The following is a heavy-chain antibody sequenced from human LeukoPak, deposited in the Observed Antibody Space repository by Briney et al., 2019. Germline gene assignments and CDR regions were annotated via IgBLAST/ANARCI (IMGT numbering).Heavy chain of an antibody. Sequence: PGGSLRLSCAASGFTFSSYSMNWVRQAPGKGLEWVSSISSSSSYIYYADSVKGRFTISRDNAKNSLYLQMNSLRAEDTAVYYCARVLGGYDALDYWGQGTLVTVSS. CDR2: ISSSSSYI. J-gene: IGHJ4*02. V-gene: IGHV3-21*01. CDR1: GFTFSSYS. CDR3: ARVLGGYDALDY. D-gene: IGHD5-12*01.